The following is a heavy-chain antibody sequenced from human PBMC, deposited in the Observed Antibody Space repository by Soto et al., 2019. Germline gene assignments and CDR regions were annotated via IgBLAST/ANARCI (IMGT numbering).Heavy chain of an antibody. V-gene: IGHV4-38-2*01. D-gene: IGHD3-22*01. J-gene: IGHJ5*02. CDR2: TYHSGST. CDR1: GYSISSGYY. CDR3: ARAINMIVVAPGRFDP. Sequence: SETLSLTCAVSGYSISSGYYWGWIRQPPGKGLEWIGSTYHSGSTYYNQSLKRRVTISXXXSXXXXSMXLSXXTAXDTAVYYCARAINMIVVAPGRFDPWGQGTLVT.